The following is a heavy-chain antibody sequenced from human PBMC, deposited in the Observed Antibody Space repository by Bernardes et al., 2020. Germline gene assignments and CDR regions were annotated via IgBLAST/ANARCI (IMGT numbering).Heavy chain of an antibody. CDR1: GFSLSTSGVG. Sequence: SGPTLAKPTQTLTLTCTFSGFSLSTSGVGVGWIRQPPGKALEWLALIYWDDDKRYSPSLKSRLTITKDTSKNQVVLTMTNMDPVDTATYYCAHSEDIVVVPAAINYNWFDPWGQGTLVTVSS. CDR2: IYWDDDK. CDR3: AHSEDIVVVPAAINYNWFDP. V-gene: IGHV2-5*02. D-gene: IGHD2-2*01. J-gene: IGHJ5*02.